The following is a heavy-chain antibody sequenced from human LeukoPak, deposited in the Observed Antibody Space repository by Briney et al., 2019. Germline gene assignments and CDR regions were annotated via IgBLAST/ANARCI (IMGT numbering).Heavy chain of an antibody. Sequence: GASVKVSCKASGYTLTSYGISWVRQAPGQGLEWMGWISAYNGNTNCAQKLQGRVTMTTDTSTSTAYMELRSLRSDDTAVYYCARQTYYDFWSGYYEFDYWGQGTLVTVSS. CDR3: ARQTYYDFWSGYYEFDY. CDR1: GYTLTSYG. D-gene: IGHD3-3*01. V-gene: IGHV1-18*01. J-gene: IGHJ4*02. CDR2: ISAYNGNT.